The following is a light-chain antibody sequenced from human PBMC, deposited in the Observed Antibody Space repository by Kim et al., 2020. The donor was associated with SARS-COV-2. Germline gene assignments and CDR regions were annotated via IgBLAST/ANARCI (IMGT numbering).Light chain of an antibody. J-gene: IGLJ3*02. CDR1: SSNIGSNY. CDR3: AAWDDSLSGWV. Sequence: GQRVTISCSGSSSNIGSNYVYWYQQVPGTAPKPLIHRNNQRPSGVPDRFSGSKSGTSASLAISGLRSEDEADYYCAAWDDSLSGWVFGGGTQLTVL. V-gene: IGLV1-47*01. CDR2: RNN.